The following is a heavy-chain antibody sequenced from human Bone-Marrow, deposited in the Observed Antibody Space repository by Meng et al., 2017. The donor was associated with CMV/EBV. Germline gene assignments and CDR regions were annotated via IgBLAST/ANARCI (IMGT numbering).Heavy chain of an antibody. D-gene: IGHD1-14*01. CDR1: GFTFSSYW. V-gene: IGHV3-7*01. Sequence: GGSLRLSCAASGFTFSSYWMSWVRQAPGKGLEWVANIKQDGSEKYYVDSVKGRFTISRDNAKNTLYLQMNSLRAEDTAVYYCAKETSLTTSWYYYGMDVWGQGTTVTVSS. J-gene: IGHJ6*02. CDR3: AKETSLTTSWYYYGMDV. CDR2: IKQDGSEK.